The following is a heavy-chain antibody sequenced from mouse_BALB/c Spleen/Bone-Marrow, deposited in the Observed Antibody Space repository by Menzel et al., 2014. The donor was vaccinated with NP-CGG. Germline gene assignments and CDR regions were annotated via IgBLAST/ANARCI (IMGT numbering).Heavy chain of an antibody. CDR1: GYAFXSYW. CDR3: ARSGYGSNYDY. D-gene: IGHD1-1*01. CDR2: IYPGDGDT. V-gene: IGHV1-80*01. J-gene: IGHJ2*01. Sequence: VKLMESGAELVRPGSSVKISCKASGYAFXSYWMIWVKQRPGQGLEWIGQIYPGDGDTNYNGKFKGKATLTVDKSSSTAYMQLSSLTSEDSAVYFCARSGYGSNYDYWGQGTTLTVSS.